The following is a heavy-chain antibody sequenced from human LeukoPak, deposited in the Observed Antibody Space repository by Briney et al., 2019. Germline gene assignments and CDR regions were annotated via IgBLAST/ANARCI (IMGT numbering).Heavy chain of an antibody. J-gene: IGHJ4*02. V-gene: IGHV4-59*01. D-gene: IGHD1-26*01. CDR3: ARDIVGVTRAFGY. Sequence: SETLSLTCTVSGGSISSYYWSWIRQPPGKGLEWIGYIYYSGNTNYNPSLKSRVTMSVDTSKNQFSLKLSSVTAADTAVYYCARDIVGVTRAFGYWGQGTLVTVSS. CDR1: GGSISSYY. CDR2: IYYSGNT.